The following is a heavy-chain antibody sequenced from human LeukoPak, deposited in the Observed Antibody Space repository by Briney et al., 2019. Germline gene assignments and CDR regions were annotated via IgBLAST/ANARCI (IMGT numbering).Heavy chain of an antibody. D-gene: IGHD5-18*01. V-gene: IGHV3-74*01. J-gene: IGHJ4*02. CDR2: INSDGSST. Sequence: GGSLRLSCAASGFTFSSYWMHWVRQAPGKGLVWVSRINSDGSSTSYADSVKGRFTISRDNAKNTLYLQMNSLRAEDTAVYYCAKIQLWLHGRYFDYWGQGTLVTVSS. CDR3: AKIQLWLHGRYFDY. CDR1: GFTFSSYW.